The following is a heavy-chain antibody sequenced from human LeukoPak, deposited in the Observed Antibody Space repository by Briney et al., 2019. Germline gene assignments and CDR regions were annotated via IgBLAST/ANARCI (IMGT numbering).Heavy chain of an antibody. D-gene: IGHD3-10*01. Sequence: ASETLSLTCSVSGGSISSSNYYWSWIRQPAGKGLEWIGRIYTSESTNYNPSLKSRVTMSIDTSKNQFSLKLSSVTAADTAIYYCARDAKYYFGSRTYFFFEYWGQGTLLTVSS. CDR2: IYTSEST. J-gene: IGHJ4*02. V-gene: IGHV4-61*02. CDR1: GGSISSSNYY. CDR3: ARDAKYYFGSRTYFFFEY.